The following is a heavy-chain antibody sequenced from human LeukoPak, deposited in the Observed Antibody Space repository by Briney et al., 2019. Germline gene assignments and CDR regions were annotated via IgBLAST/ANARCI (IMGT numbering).Heavy chain of an antibody. CDR1: GGSIRSSYYY. J-gene: IGHJ6*02. D-gene: IGHD1-26*01. V-gene: IGHV4-39*07. Sequence: PSETLSLTCTVSGGSIRSSYYYWGWIRQPPGKGLEWIGEIYHSGSTNYNPSLKSRVTISVDKSKNQFSLKLSSVTAADTAVYYCSGSYPQINYYYYGMDVWGQGTTVTVSS. CDR2: IYHSGST. CDR3: SGSYPQINYYYYGMDV.